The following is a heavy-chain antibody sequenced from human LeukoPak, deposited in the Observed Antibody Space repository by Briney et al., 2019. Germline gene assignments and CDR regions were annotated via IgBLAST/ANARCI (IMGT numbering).Heavy chain of an antibody. CDR2: ISAYNGNT. Sequence: GASVKVSCKASGYTFTCYGISWVRQAPGQGLEWMGWISAYNGNTNYAQKLQGRVTMTTDTSTSTAYMELRSLRSDDTAVYYCARDNLSMTTVTTHWFDPWGQGTLVTVSS. D-gene: IGHD4-17*01. CDR3: ARDNLSMTTVTTHWFDP. J-gene: IGHJ5*02. V-gene: IGHV1-18*01. CDR1: GYTFTCYG.